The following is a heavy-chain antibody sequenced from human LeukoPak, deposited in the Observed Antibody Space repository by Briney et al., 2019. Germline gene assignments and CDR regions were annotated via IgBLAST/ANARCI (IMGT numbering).Heavy chain of an antibody. V-gene: IGHV4-59*08. CDR2: IYYSGST. D-gene: IGHD3-22*01. CDR3: ARRWEDYDSSGYLNWFDP. CDR1: GGSLSSYY. Sequence: SETLSLTCTVSGGSLSSYYWSWLRQPPGKGLEWIGYIYYSGSTNYNPSLKSRVTISVDTSKNQFSLKLSSVTAADTAVYYCARRWEDYDSSGYLNWFDPWGQGTLVTVSS. J-gene: IGHJ5*02.